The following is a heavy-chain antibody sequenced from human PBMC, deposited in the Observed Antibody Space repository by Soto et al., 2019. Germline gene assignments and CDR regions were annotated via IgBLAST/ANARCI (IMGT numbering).Heavy chain of an antibody. D-gene: IGHD6-19*01. J-gene: IGHJ4*02. Sequence: EVQLVESGGGLVQPGGSLRLSCAASGFTFSSYEMNWVRQAPGKGLEWVSYISSSGSTIYYADSVKGRFTISRDNSKNTLYLQMNSLRGEDTAIYYCAKVGSGWYYFDYWGQGTLVTVSS. CDR2: ISSSGSTI. CDR1: GFTFSSYE. V-gene: IGHV3-48*03. CDR3: AKVGSGWYYFDY.